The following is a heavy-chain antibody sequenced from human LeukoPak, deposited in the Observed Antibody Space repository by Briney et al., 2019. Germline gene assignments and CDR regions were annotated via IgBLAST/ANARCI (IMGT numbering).Heavy chain of an antibody. Sequence: PSETLSLTCTVSGGSISSYYWSWIRQPAGKGLEWIGRIYTSGSTNYNPSLKSRVTMSVDTSKNQFSLKLSSVTAAATAVYYCARVGYCSSTSCLPPGDYYFDYWGQGTLVTVSS. CDR2: IYTSGST. CDR1: GGSISSYY. J-gene: IGHJ4*02. V-gene: IGHV4-4*07. CDR3: ARVGYCSSTSCLPPGDYYFDY. D-gene: IGHD2-2*01.